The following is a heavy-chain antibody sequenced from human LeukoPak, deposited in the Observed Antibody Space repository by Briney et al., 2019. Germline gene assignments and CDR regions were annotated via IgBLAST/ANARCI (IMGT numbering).Heavy chain of an antibody. CDR2: INHSGST. V-gene: IGHV4-34*01. D-gene: IGHD3-16*02. Sequence: TSETLSLTCAVYGGSFSGYYWSWIRQPPGKGRDWIGEINHSGSTNYNPSLKSRVTISVDTSKNQFSLKLSSVTAADTAVYYCARDRRYRSAYYYGMDVWGQGTTVTVSS. CDR3: ARDRRYRSAYYYGMDV. CDR1: GGSFSGYY. J-gene: IGHJ6*02.